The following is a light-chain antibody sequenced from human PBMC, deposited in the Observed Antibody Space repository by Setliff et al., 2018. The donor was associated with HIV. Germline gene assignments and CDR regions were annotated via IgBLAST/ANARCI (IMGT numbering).Light chain of an antibody. CDR2: EIT. Sequence: QSALTQPHSVSGSPGQSVTISCTGTTTNVGNYNHVSWYQQYPGKAPKLIIYEITKRPSGVPDRFSASKSGTTASLTISGLQADDEADYYCCSYAHDSTHVIFGGGTKVTVL. V-gene: IGLV2-11*01. CDR3: CSYAHDSTHVI. CDR1: TTNVGNYNH. J-gene: IGLJ2*01.